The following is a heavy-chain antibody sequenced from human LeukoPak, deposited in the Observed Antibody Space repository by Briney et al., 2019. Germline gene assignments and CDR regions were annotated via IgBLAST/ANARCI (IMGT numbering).Heavy chain of an antibody. V-gene: IGHV3-23*01. CDR3: AKCHSGNYYYGMDV. CDR2: ISGSGGST. CDR1: GFTFSSYA. D-gene: IGHD1-26*01. Sequence: PGGSLRPSCAASGFTFSSYAMSWVRQAPGKGLEWVSVISGSGGSTYYADSVKGRFTISRDNSKNTLYLQMNSLRAEDTAVYYCAKCHSGNYYYGMDVWGQGTTVTVSS. J-gene: IGHJ6*02.